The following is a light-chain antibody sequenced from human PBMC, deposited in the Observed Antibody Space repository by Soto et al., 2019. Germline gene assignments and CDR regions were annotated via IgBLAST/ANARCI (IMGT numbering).Light chain of an antibody. CDR3: QQLNSYPPYT. CDR2: AAS. J-gene: IGKJ2*01. V-gene: IGKV1-9*01. Sequence: DIQLTQSPSFLSASVGDRVTITCRASQGISSYLAWYQQKAGKAPKLRIYAASTLQSGVPSRFRGSGSGTEFTLTISSLQPEDFATYYCQQLNSYPPYTFGQGTKLEIK. CDR1: QGISSY.